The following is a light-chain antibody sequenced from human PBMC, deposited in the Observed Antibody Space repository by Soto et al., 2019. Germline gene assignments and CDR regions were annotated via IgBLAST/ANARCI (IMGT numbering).Light chain of an antibody. V-gene: IGKV1-39*01. CDR2: SAS. J-gene: IGKJ3*01. CDR1: QSIRSY. Sequence: DIQMTQSPSSLSASVGDRVIITCRASQSIRSYLNWYQQKPGKAPNLLIYSASTLQSGVPSRFSGSGSGTDFTLTISSLQPEDFATYYCQQSYFTPITFGPGTKVDIK. CDR3: QQSYFTPIT.